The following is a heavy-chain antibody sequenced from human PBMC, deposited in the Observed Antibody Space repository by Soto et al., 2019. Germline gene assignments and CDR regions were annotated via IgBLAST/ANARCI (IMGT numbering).Heavy chain of an antibody. J-gene: IGHJ4*02. D-gene: IGHD1-26*01. V-gene: IGHV4-4*02. CDR1: GGSISSSNW. Sequence: SETLSLTCAVSGGSISSSNWWSWVRQPTGKGLGWIGEIYHSGSTNYNPSLKSRVTISVDKSKNQFSLKLSSVTAADTAVYYCARVRPIRGSYYAGTGDFDYWGQGTLVTVSS. CDR3: ARVRPIRGSYYAGTGDFDY. CDR2: IYHSGST.